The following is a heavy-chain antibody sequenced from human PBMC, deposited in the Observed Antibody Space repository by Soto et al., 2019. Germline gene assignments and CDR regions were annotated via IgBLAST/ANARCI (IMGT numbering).Heavy chain of an antibody. Sequence: QVQLQQWGAGLLKPSETLSLTCAVYGGSFSGYYWSWIRQPPGKGLEWIGEINHSGSTNYNPSLKSRVTISVDTYKNQFSLKLSSVTAADTAVYYCARGLPDIVVVPAAIYFDYWGQGTLVTVSS. D-gene: IGHD2-2*01. CDR1: GGSFSGYY. J-gene: IGHJ4*02. CDR2: INHSGST. V-gene: IGHV4-34*01. CDR3: ARGLPDIVVVPAAIYFDY.